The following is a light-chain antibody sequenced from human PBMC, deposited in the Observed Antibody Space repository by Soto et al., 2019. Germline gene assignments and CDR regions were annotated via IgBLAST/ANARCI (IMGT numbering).Light chain of an antibody. CDR1: QRISSW. Sequence: DIQMTQSPSTLSASVGDRVTITCRASQRISSWLAWYQQKPGKAPKLLIYDASSLKNGVPSRFSGSGSGTELTITISSLQPDDFETYYCQQYNTYSITFGQGTRLEIK. CDR3: QQYNTYSIT. CDR2: DAS. J-gene: IGKJ5*01. V-gene: IGKV1-5*01.